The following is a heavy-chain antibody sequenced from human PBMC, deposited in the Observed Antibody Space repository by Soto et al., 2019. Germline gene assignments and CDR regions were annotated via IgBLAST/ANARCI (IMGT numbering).Heavy chain of an antibody. CDR2: ISGSGGTI. D-gene: IGHD6-19*01. V-gene: IGHV3-48*02. J-gene: IGHJ4*02. CDR1: GFTLSSYS. Sequence: EVQLVESGGGMVQPGGSLRVSCAASGFTLSSYSMHWVRQAPGKGLEWVSYISGSGGTIYYADSVKGRFTISRDNGKDPPAGQMNSPRDEDTAVDFCAGRTGLRSSGWSYYFDFWGQGTRVTVSS. CDR3: AGRTGLRSSGWSYYFDF.